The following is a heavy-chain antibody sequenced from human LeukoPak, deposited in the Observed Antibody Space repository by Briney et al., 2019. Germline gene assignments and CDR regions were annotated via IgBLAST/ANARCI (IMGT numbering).Heavy chain of an antibody. D-gene: IGHD6-19*01. CDR1: GGSISSSNW. J-gene: IGHJ6*03. Sequence: SGTLSLTCAVSGGSISSSNWWSWVRQPPGKGLEWIGEIYHSGSTNYNPSLKSRVTMSVDTSKNQFSLKLSSVTAADTAVYYCARDRNGYSSGWYPGYYYYYYMDVWGKGTTVTVSS. V-gene: IGHV4-4*02. CDR3: ARDRNGYSSGWYPGYYYYYYMDV. CDR2: IYHSGST.